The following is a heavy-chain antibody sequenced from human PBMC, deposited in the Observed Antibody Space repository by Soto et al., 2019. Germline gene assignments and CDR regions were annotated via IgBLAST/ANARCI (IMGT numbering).Heavy chain of an antibody. CDR1: GGSFSGYI. CDR3: ARAARGYCATTGCHSALHGMDV. V-gene: IGHV4-34*01. CDR2: INHSGSA. Sequence: PSETLSLTCDVYGGSFSGYIWTWIRQTPGKGLQWIGQINHSGSANYNPSLKSRVTISLDTSTSQFSLRLTSVTAADTALYYCARAARGYCATTGCHSALHGMDVWGQGTTVT. J-gene: IGHJ6*02. D-gene: IGHD2-2*01.